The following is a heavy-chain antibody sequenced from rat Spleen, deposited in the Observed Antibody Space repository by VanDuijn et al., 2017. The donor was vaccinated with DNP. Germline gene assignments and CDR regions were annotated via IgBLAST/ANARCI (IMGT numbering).Heavy chain of an antibody. CDR1: GFTFSNSD. CDR2: MSPTTRNS. V-gene: IGHV5-25*01. Sequence: EVQLVESGGGLVQPGRSLKLSCAASGFTFSNSDMAWVRQAPTKGLEWVACMSPTTRNSYYRDSVRGRFTVSRDDSTSTLYLQMDSLRSEDTATYYCARPDHWGQGVTVTVSS. CDR3: ARPDH. J-gene: IGHJ2*01.